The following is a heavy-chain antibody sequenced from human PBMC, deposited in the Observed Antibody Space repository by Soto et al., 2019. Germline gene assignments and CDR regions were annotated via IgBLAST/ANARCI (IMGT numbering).Heavy chain of an antibody. J-gene: IGHJ6*02. CDR3: ARSGMRYCISTSCPGGMDV. CDR1: GFTFSSYA. V-gene: IGHV3-30-3*01. Sequence: QVQLVESGGGVVQPGRSLRLSCAASGFTFSSYAMHWVRQAPGKGLEWVAVISYDGSNKYYADSVKGRFTISRDNSKNTRYLQMNSLRAEDTAVYYCARSGMRYCISTSCPGGMDVWGQGTTVTVSS. D-gene: IGHD2-2*01. CDR2: ISYDGSNK.